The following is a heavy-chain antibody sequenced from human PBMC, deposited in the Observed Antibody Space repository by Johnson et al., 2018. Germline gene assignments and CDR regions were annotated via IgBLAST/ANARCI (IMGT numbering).Heavy chain of an antibody. J-gene: IGHJ1*01. V-gene: IGHV3-15*07. CDR2: IKTKSAGGTT. CDR3: TTVGIAAAGMGFQH. Sequence: VQLVESGGGLVRPGGSLRLSCAVSGLSFSHVWMNWVRQAPGKGLEWVGRIKTKSAGGTTDYAAPVKDRFTISRDDSESTVYLQMNSLKTEATAVYYCTTVGIAAAGMGFQHWGQGTLVTASS. CDR1: GLSFSHVW. D-gene: IGHD6-13*01.